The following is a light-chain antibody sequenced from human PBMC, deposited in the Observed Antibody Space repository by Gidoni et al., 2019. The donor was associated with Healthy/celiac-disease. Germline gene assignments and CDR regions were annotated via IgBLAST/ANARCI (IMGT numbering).Light chain of an antibody. CDR3: QQRSNWPPRT. V-gene: IGKV3-11*01. J-gene: IGKJ1*01. Sequence: EIVLTQSPAPLSLSPGERATLSCRASQSVSSYLAWYQQKPGQAPRLLIYDASNRATGIPARFSGSGSGTDFTLTISSLEPEDFAVYYCQQRSNWPPRTFGHGTKVEIK. CDR1: QSVSSY. CDR2: DAS.